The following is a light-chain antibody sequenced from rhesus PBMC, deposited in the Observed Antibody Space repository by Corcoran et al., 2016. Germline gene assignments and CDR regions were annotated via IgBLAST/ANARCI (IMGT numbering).Light chain of an antibody. CDR3: LQHSNWPLT. V-gene: IGKV3-24*01. J-gene: IGKJ4*01. CDR1: PSVSNN. CDR2: GAS. Sequence: EIVMTQSPATLSLSPGERATLSCRASPSVSNNLAWYQPKPGQTPRLLIYGASSRATSIPDRFSGSGSGTDFTLTISSLEPEDVAVYYCLQHSNWPLTFGGGTKVELK.